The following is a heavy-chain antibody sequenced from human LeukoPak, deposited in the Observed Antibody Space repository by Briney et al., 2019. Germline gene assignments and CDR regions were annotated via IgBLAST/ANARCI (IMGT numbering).Heavy chain of an antibody. D-gene: IGHD1-26*01. CDR1: GGSISSSSSIC. Sequence: SETLSLTCAVSGGSISSSSSICWTWVRQPPGEGLEWIGEIYHNGATNYNPSLKSRVAMLLDKSKNQFFLKLNSVTAADTAVYYCAKDRTVGASYWYFDLWGRGTLVTVSS. CDR2: IYHNGAT. CDR3: AKDRTVGASYWYFDL. V-gene: IGHV4-4*02. J-gene: IGHJ2*01.